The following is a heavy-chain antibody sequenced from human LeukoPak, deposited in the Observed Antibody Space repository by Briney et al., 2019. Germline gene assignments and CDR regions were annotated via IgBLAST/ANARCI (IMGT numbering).Heavy chain of an antibody. CDR1: GFTFGSYG. J-gene: IGHJ4*02. V-gene: IGHV3-30*18. Sequence: GGSLRLSCAASGFTFGSYGMHWVRQAPGKGLEWVAVISYDGSNKCYADSVKGRFTISRDNSKNTLYLQMNSLRAEDTAVYYCAKASRCSGGSCYSVGLDYWGQGTLVTVSS. D-gene: IGHD2-15*01. CDR3: AKASRCSGGSCYSVGLDY. CDR2: ISYDGSNK.